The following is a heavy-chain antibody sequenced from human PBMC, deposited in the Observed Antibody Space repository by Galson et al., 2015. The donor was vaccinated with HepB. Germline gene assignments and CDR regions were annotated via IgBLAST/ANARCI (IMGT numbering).Heavy chain of an antibody. D-gene: IGHD2-2*01. Sequence: SLRLSCAASGFTFSHYGMHWVRQAPGKGLEWVAVISYDGSNKYYADSVKGRFTISRDYSKNTLFLQMNSLRGDDTAVYYCAKDLTDIVVVPTAPAHWGQGTLVTVSS. V-gene: IGHV3-30*18. CDR1: GFTFSHYG. CDR2: ISYDGSNK. CDR3: AKDLTDIVVVPTAPAH. J-gene: IGHJ4*02.